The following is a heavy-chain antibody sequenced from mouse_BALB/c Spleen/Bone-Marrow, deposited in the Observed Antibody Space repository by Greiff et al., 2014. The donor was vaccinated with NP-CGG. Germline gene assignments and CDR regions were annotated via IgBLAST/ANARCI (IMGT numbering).Heavy chain of an antibody. D-gene: IGHD3-1*01. J-gene: IGHJ2*01. Sequence: QVQLQQSGADLMKPGASVKISCKATGYRFNSYWIEWVKQRPGHGLEWIGEIFPGSGSTNFNEKFKGKATFTAYTSSNTAYMQISSLTSEDSAVYYCARLGIRSFDYWGQGTTLTVPS. CDR3: ARLGIRSFDY. CDR1: GYRFNSYW. CDR2: IFPGSGST. V-gene: IGHV1-9*01.